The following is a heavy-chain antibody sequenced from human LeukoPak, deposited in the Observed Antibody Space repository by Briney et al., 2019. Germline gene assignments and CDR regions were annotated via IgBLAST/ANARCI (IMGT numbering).Heavy chain of an antibody. CDR1: GGSISIYY. D-gene: IGHD3-22*01. CDR2: IYYSGST. CDR3: VRGSGYYLN. J-gene: IGHJ4*02. V-gene: IGHV4-59*01. Sequence: QVQLQESGPGLVKPSETLSLTCTVSGGSISIYYWSRIRQPPGKGLEWIGYIYYSGSTNYNPSLKSRVTISVDTSKNQFSLKLSSVTAADTAVYYCVRGSGYYLNWGQGTLVTVSS.